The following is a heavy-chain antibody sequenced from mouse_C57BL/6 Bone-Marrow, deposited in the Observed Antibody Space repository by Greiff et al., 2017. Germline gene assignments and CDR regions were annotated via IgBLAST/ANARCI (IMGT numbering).Heavy chain of an antibody. V-gene: IGHV1-18*01. CDR3: ARRDYGSSPCAMDY. CDR1: GYTFTDYN. J-gene: IGHJ4*01. Sequence: EVQLQQSGPELVKPGASVKIPCKASGYTFTDYNMDWVKQSHGKSLEWIGDINPNNGGTIYNQKFKGKATLTVDKSSSTAYMELRSLTSEDTAVYYCARRDYGSSPCAMDYWGQGTSVTVSS. CDR2: INPNNGGT. D-gene: IGHD1-1*01.